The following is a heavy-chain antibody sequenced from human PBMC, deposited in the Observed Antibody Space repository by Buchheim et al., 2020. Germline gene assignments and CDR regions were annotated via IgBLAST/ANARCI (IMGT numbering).Heavy chain of an antibody. D-gene: IGHD3-22*01. CDR1: GFSFSLYD. V-gene: IGHV3-30*03. CDR2: ISYEGKTK. Sequence: QVQLVESGGGVVQPGRSLSLSCAVTGFSFSLYDMHWVRQAPGKGLEWVATISYEGKTKYADSVKDRFTVSSENSKNTLSLQMSSLSFEDTAIYYCARDRRIDYFGSSAFDYWGQGTL. J-gene: IGHJ4*02. CDR3: ARDRRIDYFGSSAFDY.